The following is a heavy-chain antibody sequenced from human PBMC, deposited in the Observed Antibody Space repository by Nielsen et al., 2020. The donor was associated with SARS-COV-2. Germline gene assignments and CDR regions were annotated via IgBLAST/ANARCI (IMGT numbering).Heavy chain of an antibody. CDR3: ARHLNYYGSGSFPTGYYYMDV. D-gene: IGHD3-10*01. V-gene: IGHV5-51*01. J-gene: IGHJ6*03. Sequence: VRQMPGKGLEWMGIIYPGDSDTRYSPSFQGQVTISADKSISTAYLQWSSLKASDTAMYYCARHLNYYGSGSFPTGYYYMDVWGKGTTVTVS. CDR2: IYPGDSDT.